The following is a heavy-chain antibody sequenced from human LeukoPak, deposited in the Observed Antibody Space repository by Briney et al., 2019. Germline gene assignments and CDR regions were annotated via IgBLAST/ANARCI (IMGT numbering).Heavy chain of an antibody. CDR1: GYTFTGYY. V-gene: IGHV1-2*02. Sequence: ASVKVSCKASGYTFTGYYMHWARQAPGQGLEWMGWINPNSGGTNYAQKFQGRVTMTRDTSISTAYMELSRLRSDDTAVYYCARDSTLWYYDSSGLYNWFDPWGQGTLVTVSS. J-gene: IGHJ5*02. CDR2: INPNSGGT. CDR3: ARDSTLWYYDSSGLYNWFDP. D-gene: IGHD3-22*01.